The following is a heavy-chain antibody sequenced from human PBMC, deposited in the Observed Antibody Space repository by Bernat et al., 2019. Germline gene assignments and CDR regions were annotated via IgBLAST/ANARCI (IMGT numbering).Heavy chain of an antibody. CDR3: ARENYDLWSGYSSVRYYYMDV. CDR1: GFTFSSYE. CDR2: ISSSGSTI. V-gene: IGHV3-48*03. D-gene: IGHD3-3*01. Sequence: EVQLVESGGGLVQPGGSLRLSCAASGFTFSSYEMNWVRQAPGKGLEWVSYISSSGSTIYYADSVKGRFTISRDNAKNSLYLQMNSLRAEDTAVYYCARENYDLWSGYSSVRYYYMDVWGKGTTVTVSS. J-gene: IGHJ6*03.